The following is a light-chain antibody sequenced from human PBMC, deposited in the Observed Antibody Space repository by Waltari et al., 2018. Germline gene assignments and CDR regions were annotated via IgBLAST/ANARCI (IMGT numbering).Light chain of an antibody. CDR2: DVS. V-gene: IGLV2-14*03. CDR1: SSDVGGYNY. Sequence: QSALTQPASQSGSPGQSITISCTATSSDVGGYNYSSWYQQHPGNAPKLMIYDVSNRPAGVSNRFSGSKSGNTASLTISGLQAEDEADYYCSSYTSSSTVVFGGGTKLTVL. J-gene: IGLJ2*01. CDR3: SSYTSSSTVV.